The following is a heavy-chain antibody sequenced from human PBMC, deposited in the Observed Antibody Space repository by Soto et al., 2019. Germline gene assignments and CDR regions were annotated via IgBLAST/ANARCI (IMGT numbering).Heavy chain of an antibody. CDR3: ERGPSTDDYGNSVFFDY. V-gene: IGHV1-69*01. J-gene: IGHJ4*02. CDR2: IIPIFGTA. CDR1: GGTFNTDA. D-gene: IGHD3-10*01. Sequence: QVQLVQSGAEVKKPGSSVKVSCNASGGTFNTDALCWVRQAPGQGLEWMGQIIPIFGTANYAKKVQGRGTITADDSTSTAYMELSSLRSEETAVYYCERGPSTDDYGNSVFFDYWGQGTLVTVSS.